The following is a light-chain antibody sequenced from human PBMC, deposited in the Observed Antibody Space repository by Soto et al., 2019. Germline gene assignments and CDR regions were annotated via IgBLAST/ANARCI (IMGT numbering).Light chain of an antibody. CDR1: SASIASNY. Sequence: FMLTQPHSVSESPGKTVTISCTRSSASIASNYVQWYQQRPGSAPTTVIYEDNQRPSGVPDRFSGSIDSSSNSASLTISGLKTEDEADYYCQSYDSNTVVFGGGTKLTVL. V-gene: IGLV6-57*04. CDR2: EDN. J-gene: IGLJ2*01. CDR3: QSYDSNTVV.